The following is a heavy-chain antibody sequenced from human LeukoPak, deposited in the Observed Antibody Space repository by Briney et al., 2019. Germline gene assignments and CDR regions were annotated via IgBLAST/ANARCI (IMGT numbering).Heavy chain of an antibody. CDR2: MSAYNGNT. J-gene: IGHJ4*02. D-gene: IGHD3-10*01. V-gene: IGHV1-18*01. CDR1: GYTFTSYG. Sequence: ASVKVSCKASGYTFTSYGISWVRQAPGQGLEWMGWMSAYNGNTNYAQKLQGRVTMTTDTSTSTAYMELSSLRSDDTAVYYCARDRLRFVELLPFHYWGQGTLVTVSS. CDR3: ARDRLRFVELLPFHY.